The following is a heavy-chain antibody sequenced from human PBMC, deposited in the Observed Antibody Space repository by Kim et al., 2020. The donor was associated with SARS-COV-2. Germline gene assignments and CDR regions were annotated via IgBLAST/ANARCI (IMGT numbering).Heavy chain of an antibody. CDR2: INPSGGST. D-gene: IGHD2-15*01. CDR1: GYTFTSYY. CDR3: ARGGGPVVAATPDYYYYYGMDV. J-gene: IGHJ6*02. Sequence: ASVKVSCKASGYTFTSYYMHWVRQAPGQGLEWMGIINPSGGSTSYAQKFQGRVTMTRDTSTSTVYMELSSLRSEDTAGYYCARGGGPVVAATPDYYYYYGMDVWGQGTTVTVSS. V-gene: IGHV1-46*01.